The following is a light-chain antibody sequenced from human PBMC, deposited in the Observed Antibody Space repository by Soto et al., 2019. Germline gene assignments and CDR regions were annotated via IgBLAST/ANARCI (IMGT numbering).Light chain of an antibody. CDR1: SSNIGSNP. CDR2: SNN. V-gene: IGLV1-44*01. J-gene: IGLJ2*01. Sequence: QLVLTQPPSASGTPGQGVTIPCSGSSSNIGSNPLNWYQQLPGTAPKLLMYSNNQRPSGVPDRFSGSKSGTSASLAISGLQSEDEADYYCAAWDDSVNGVVFGGGTKLTVL. CDR3: AAWDDSVNGVV.